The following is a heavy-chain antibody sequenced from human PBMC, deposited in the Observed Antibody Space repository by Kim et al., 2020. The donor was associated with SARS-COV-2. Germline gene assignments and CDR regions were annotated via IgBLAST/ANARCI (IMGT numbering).Heavy chain of an antibody. D-gene: IGHD2-21*02. CDR1: GFTFSSYA. V-gene: IGHV3-23*03. Sequence: GGSLRLSCAASGFTFSSYAMSWVRQAPGKGLEWVSVIYSGGSSTYYADSVKGRFTISRDNSKNTLYLQMNSLRAEDTAVYYCAIEQLWFAPCGGDCSYCGQGTLVTVSP. CDR2: IYSGGSST. J-gene: IGHJ4*02. CDR3: AIEQLWFAPCGGDCSY.